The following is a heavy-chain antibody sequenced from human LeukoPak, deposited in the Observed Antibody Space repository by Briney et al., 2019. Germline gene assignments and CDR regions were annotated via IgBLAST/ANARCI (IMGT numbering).Heavy chain of an antibody. D-gene: IGHD1-26*01. V-gene: IGHV3-13*01. J-gene: IGHJ4*02. CDR3: ARESSVVGRNIDY. Sequence: GSVKGQFTISRENAKNCLCLQMNSLRAEDTAVYYCARESSVVGRNIDYWGQGTLVTVSS.